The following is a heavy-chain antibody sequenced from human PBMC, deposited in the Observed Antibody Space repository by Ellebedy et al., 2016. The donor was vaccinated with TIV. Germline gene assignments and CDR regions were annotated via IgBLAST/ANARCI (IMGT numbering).Heavy chain of an antibody. CDR1: GFTFTAYW. V-gene: IGHV3-7*01. CDR2: IQQRGIEK. Sequence: GESLKISCAASGFTFTAYWMTWVRQAPGKGPEWVANIQQRGIEKNYVDSVKGRFTISRDNAKNSLYLQMNSLRVEDTAVYYCARGPATIFGVVKPLDCWGQGALVTVSS. CDR3: ARGPATIFGVVKPLDC. D-gene: IGHD3-3*01. J-gene: IGHJ4*02.